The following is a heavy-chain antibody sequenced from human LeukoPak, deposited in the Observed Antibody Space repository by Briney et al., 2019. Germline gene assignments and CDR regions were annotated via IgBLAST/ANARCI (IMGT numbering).Heavy chain of an antibody. V-gene: IGHV1-8*03. D-gene: IGHD6-19*01. Sequence: ASVKVSCKASGYTFTSYDINWVRQAPGQGLEWMGWMNPNSGNTVYAQKLQGRVTITRNTSISTAYMELSSLRSEDTAVYYCARGTSYSSGEVHYWGQGTLVTVSS. CDR1: GYTFTSYD. CDR2: MNPNSGNT. CDR3: ARGTSYSSGEVHY. J-gene: IGHJ4*02.